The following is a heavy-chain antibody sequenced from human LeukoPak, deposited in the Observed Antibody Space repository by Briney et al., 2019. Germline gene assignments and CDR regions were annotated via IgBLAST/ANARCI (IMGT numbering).Heavy chain of an antibody. CDR3: ARDSAPYYDILTPWRY. Sequence: KPSETLSLTCAVYGGSFSGYYWSWIRQPPGKGLEWIGEINHSGSTNYNPSLKSRVTISVDTSKNQFSLKLSSVTAADTAVYYCARDSAPYYDILTPWRYWGQGTLVTVSS. CDR1: GGSFSGYY. CDR2: INHSGST. J-gene: IGHJ4*02. V-gene: IGHV4-34*01. D-gene: IGHD3-9*01.